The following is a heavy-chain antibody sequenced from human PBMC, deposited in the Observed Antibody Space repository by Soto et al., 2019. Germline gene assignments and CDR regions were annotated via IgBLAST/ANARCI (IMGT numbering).Heavy chain of an antibody. Sequence: PSETLSLTCAVYGGSFSGYYWSWIRQPPGKGLEWIGEINHSGSTNYNPSLKSRVTISVDTSKNQFSLKLSSVTAADTAVYYCARGRSRSHFDYWGQGTLVTVSS. V-gene: IGHV4-34*01. CDR2: INHSGST. CDR1: GGSFSGYY. CDR3: ARGRSRSHFDY. J-gene: IGHJ4*02.